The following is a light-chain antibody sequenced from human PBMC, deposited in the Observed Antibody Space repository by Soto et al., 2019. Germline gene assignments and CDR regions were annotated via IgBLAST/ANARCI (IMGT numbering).Light chain of an antibody. V-gene: IGKV3-11*01. CDR3: QQRSNWPRT. Sequence: EIVMTQSPATLSVPPGERATLSCRASQSVSSNLAWYQQKPGQAPRLLIYDASNRPTGIPVRFSGSGSGTDFTLTISSLEPEDFAVYYCQQRSNWPRTFGQGTRLEIK. CDR2: DAS. CDR1: QSVSSN. J-gene: IGKJ5*01.